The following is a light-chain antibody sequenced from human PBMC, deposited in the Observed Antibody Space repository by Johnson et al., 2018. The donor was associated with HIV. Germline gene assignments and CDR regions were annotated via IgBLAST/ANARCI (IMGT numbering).Light chain of an antibody. CDR1: RSNIGNNY. V-gene: IGLV1-51*01. CDR3: GTWDSSLSAYV. J-gene: IGLJ1*01. Sequence: SVLTQPPSVSAAPGQKVTISCSGSRSNIGNNYVSWYQQFPGTAPKLLISNNDKRPSGIPDRFSGSKSGTSATLGITGLQTGDEADYYCGTWDSSLSAYVFGTGTRVTVL. CDR2: NND.